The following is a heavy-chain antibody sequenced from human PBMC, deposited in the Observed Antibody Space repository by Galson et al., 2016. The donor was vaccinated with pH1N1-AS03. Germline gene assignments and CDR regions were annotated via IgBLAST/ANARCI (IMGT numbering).Heavy chain of an antibody. CDR2: IYWNDDT. CDR3: ARAYYGDFADWFDP. D-gene: IGHD4-17*01. CDR1: GFSLSTSGVG. J-gene: IGHJ5*02. Sequence: PALVKPTQTLTLTCTFSGFSLSTSGVGVGWIRQAPGKALEWLAIIYWNDDTRYSPSLRNRLTITKDTSKSQVVLTMTNMDPVDTATYFCARAYYGDFADWFDPWGQGTLVTVSS. V-gene: IGHV2-5*01.